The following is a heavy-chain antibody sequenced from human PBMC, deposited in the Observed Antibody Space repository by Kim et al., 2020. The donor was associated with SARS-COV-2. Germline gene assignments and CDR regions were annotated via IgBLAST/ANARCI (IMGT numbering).Heavy chain of an antibody. D-gene: IGHD6-19*01. CDR2: INQSGST. CDR1: GGSFSGYY. V-gene: IGHV4-34*01. Sequence: SETLSLTCAVYGGSFSGYYWSWIRQPPGKGLEWIGEINQSGSTNYNPSLKSRVTISVDTSKNQFSLKLSSVTAADTAVYYCARLIAVAGGGCDYWGQGTL. J-gene: IGHJ4*02. CDR3: ARLIAVAGGGCDY.